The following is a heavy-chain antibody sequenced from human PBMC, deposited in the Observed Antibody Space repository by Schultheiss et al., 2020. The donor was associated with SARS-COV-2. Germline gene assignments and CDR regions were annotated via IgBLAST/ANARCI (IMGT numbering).Heavy chain of an antibody. J-gene: IGHJ3*02. CDR2: IYADDSDT. D-gene: IGHD3-22*01. CDR1: GYSFTNYW. CDR3: ARAKDRGRFDAFDI. V-gene: IGHV5-51*01. Sequence: GGSLRLSCKGSGYSFTNYWIGWVRQMPGRALEWIGIIYADDSDTRYSPSFQGQVIISADKSISTAYLQWTSLKASDTAMYYCARAKDRGRFDAFDIWGQGTMVTVSS.